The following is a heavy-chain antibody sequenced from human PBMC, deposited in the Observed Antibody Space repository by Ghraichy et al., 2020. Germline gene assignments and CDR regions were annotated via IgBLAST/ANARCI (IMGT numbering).Heavy chain of an antibody. CDR2: IYYSGTT. D-gene: IGHD1-1*01. CDR1: DGSLGFDY. CDR3: ARQGTGGFGP. Sequence: SQTLSLTCTVSDGSLGFDYWSWIRQPPGKGLEWIGYIYYSGTTKYNPSLEGRVNISVDTSKNQFSLNLSSVTAADTAVYFCARQGTGGFGPWGQGSLVTVSS. J-gene: IGHJ5*02. V-gene: IGHV4-59*08.